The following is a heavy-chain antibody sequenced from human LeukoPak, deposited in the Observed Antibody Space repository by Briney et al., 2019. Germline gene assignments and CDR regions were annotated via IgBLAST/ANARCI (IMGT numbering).Heavy chain of an antibody. D-gene: IGHD3-22*01. CDR2: IYYSGST. Sequence: PSETLSLTRTVSGGSISSGDYYWSWIRQPPGKGLEWIGYIYYSGSTYYNPSLKSRVTISVDTSKNQFSLKLSSVTAADTAVYYCAREVDDSSGYRYFDYWGQGTLVTVSS. J-gene: IGHJ4*02. CDR3: AREVDDSSGYRYFDY. CDR1: GGSISSGDYY. V-gene: IGHV4-30-4*01.